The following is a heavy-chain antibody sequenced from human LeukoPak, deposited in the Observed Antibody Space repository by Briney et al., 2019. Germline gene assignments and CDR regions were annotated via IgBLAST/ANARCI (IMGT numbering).Heavy chain of an antibody. Sequence: GGSLRLSCTASGFTFGDYAMSWFRQAPGKGLEWVGCIRSKAYGGTTEYAASVKGRFTISRDDSKSIAYLQMNSLKTEDTAVYYCTSRIAVAGTFSVDYWGQGTLVTVSS. CDR1: GFTFGDYA. CDR3: TSRIAVAGTFSVDY. J-gene: IGHJ4*02. CDR2: IRSKAYGGTT. V-gene: IGHV3-49*03. D-gene: IGHD6-19*01.